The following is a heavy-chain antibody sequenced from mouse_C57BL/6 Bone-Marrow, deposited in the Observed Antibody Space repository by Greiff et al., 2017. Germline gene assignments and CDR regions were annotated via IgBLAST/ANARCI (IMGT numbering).Heavy chain of an antibody. V-gene: IGHV1-19*01. J-gene: IGHJ2*01. CDR2: INPYNGGT. CDR1: GYTFTDYY. Sequence: VQLQQSGPVLVKPGASVKMSCKASGYTFTDYYMNWVKQSHGKSLEWIGVINPYNGGTSYKQKFKGKATLTVDKSSSTAYMEVNSLTSEDSAVYYCASRDYYGSSNYWGQGTTLTVSS. CDR3: ASRDYYGSSNY. D-gene: IGHD1-1*01.